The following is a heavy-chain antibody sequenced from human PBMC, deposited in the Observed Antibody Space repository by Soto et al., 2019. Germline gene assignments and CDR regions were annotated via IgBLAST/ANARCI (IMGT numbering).Heavy chain of an antibody. D-gene: IGHD3-22*01. CDR1: GDSINSSHW. Sequence: SETLSLTCAVSGDSINSSHWWNWVRQPPGKGLEWIGQISHSGSTNYNPSLTSRVTISVDKSKNHFSLKVTSVTAADTAMYYCARQIYDSDSGPNFQYYFDSWGQGTLVTVSS. CDR3: ARQIYDSDSGPNFQYYFDS. J-gene: IGHJ4*02. CDR2: ISHSGST. V-gene: IGHV4-4*02.